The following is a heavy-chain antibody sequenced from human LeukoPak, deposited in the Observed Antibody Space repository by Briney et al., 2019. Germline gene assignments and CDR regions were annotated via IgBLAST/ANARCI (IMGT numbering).Heavy chain of an antibody. V-gene: IGHV3-23*01. CDR2: LSGRGGNS. CDR1: GFTFSIYV. D-gene: IGHD4-23*01. J-gene: IGHJ4*02. Sequence: GGSLRLSCAASGFTFSIYVMSWVRQAPGKGLEWVSTLSGRGGNSYYADSVKGRFTISRDNSKNTLFLQMNSLRAEDAAVYYCVRGNDYGGPHYWGQGTLVTVSS. CDR3: VRGNDYGGPHY.